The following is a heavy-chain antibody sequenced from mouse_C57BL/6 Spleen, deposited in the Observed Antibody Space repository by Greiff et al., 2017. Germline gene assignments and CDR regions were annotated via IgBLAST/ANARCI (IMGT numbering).Heavy chain of an antibody. V-gene: IGHV1-82*01. D-gene: IGHD3-2*02. CDR3: ARYVSSGYLDY. J-gene: IGHJ2*01. CDR2: ISPGDGDT. Sequence: VKLMESGPELVKPGASVKISCKASGYAFSSSWMNWVKQRPGKGLAWIGRISPGDGDTNYNGKFKGKATLTADKSSSTAYMQLSSLTSEDSAVYVCARYVSSGYLDYWGQGTTLTVSS. CDR1: GYAFSSSW.